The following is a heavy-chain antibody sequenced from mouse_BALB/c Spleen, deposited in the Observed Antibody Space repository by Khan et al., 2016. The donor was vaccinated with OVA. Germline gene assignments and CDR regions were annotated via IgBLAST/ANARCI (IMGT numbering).Heavy chain of an antibody. CDR1: GYSITSGYA. V-gene: IGHV3-2*02. Sequence: EVQLVESGPGLVKPSQSLSLTCTVTGYSITSGYAWNWIRQFPGNKLEWMGYIRYSGVTSYTPSLKSRISITRDTSKNQFFLQLTSVTTEDTATYEGARGYYCGYYVSNWGQGTTLTVSS. J-gene: IGHJ2*01. D-gene: IGHD1-2*01. CDR2: IRYSGVT. CDR3: ARGYYCGYYVSN.